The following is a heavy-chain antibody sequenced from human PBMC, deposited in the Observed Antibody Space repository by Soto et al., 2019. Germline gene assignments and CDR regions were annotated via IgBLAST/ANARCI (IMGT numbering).Heavy chain of an antibody. CDR1: GYTFTGDY. CDR2: INPNSGGT. CDR3: ARDISSIAARSFDY. V-gene: IGHV1-2*02. J-gene: IGHJ4*02. Sequence: GASVKVSCKASGYTFTGDYMHWVRQAPGQGLEWMGWINPNSGGTNYAQKFQGRVTMTRDTSISTAYMELSSLRSDDTAVHYCARDISSIAARSFDYWGQGTLGTVSS. D-gene: IGHD6-6*01.